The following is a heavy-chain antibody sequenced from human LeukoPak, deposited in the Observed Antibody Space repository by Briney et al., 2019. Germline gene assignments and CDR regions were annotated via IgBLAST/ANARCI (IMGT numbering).Heavy chain of an antibody. CDR3: AKEGTYYYDSSGYFNPSYYYYMDV. CDR2: ISGSGATT. V-gene: IGHV3-23*01. CDR1: GFSFSSSA. J-gene: IGHJ6*03. Sequence: GGCLRLSCAASGFSFSSSAMSWVRQAPGKGLEWVSTISGSGATTNTADSVKGRCTISRDSSKSTLYLQMNSLSDEDTAVYYCAKEGTYYYDSSGYFNPSYYYYMDVWGKGTTVTVSS. D-gene: IGHD3-22*01.